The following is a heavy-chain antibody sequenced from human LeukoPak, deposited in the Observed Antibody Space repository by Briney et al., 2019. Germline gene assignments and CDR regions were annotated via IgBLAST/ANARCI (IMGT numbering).Heavy chain of an antibody. J-gene: IGHJ5*01. CDR3: ARDNGGWFDS. Sequence: GGSLRLSCAASGFTFNTYIMNWVRQAPGKGLEWVSSISSSSGYTNYADSVKGRFTISRDNAKNSLYLQMNSLRAEDTAVYYCARDNGGWFDSWGRGTLVTVSS. CDR1: GFTFNTYI. D-gene: IGHD3-10*01. V-gene: IGHV3-21*01. CDR2: ISSSSGYT.